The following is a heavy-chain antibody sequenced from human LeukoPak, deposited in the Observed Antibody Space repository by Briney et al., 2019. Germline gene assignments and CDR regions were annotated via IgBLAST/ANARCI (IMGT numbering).Heavy chain of an antibody. Sequence: LVRVSSSPAGYPLASSDVNWVRQATGHGLEWMGWMNPNCGNTGYAQKFQGRVTMTRHTSRRTAYMDLRSLRSEDTAVYCRAREPPQGSGWDRFDPWGQGTLLTVSS. CDR1: GYPLASSD. D-gene: IGHD6-25*01. CDR3: AREPPQGSGWDRFDP. V-gene: IGHV1-8*01. CDR2: MNPNCGNT. J-gene: IGHJ5*02.